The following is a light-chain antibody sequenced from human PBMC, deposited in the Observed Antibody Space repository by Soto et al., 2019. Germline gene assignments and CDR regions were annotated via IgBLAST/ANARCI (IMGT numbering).Light chain of an antibody. V-gene: IGKV3-11*01. J-gene: IGKJ3*01. CDR3: QQHGNWPLT. CDR1: QSVSSS. CDR2: DAS. Sequence: EIVLTQSPATLSLSPGEGATLSCRASQSVSSSLAWYQQKPGQAPRLLIYDASNRATGIPARFRGSGSGTDFTLTINSLEPEDFAVYYCQQHGNWPLTFGPGTKVEIK.